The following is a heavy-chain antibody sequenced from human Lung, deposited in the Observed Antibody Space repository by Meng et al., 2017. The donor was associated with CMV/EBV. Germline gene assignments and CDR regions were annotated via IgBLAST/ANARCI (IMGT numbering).Heavy chain of an antibody. V-gene: IGHV3-30*04. CDR1: GFTFSSYA. CDR3: ARDTLTMVRGVWVY. D-gene: IGHD3-10*01. CDR2: ISYDGSNK. Sequence: GGSXRLXCAASGFTFSSYAMHWVRQAPGKGLEWVAVISYDGSNKYYADSVKGRFTISRDNSKNTLYLQMNSLRAEDTAVYYCARDTLTMVRGVWVYWGQGTLVTVSS. J-gene: IGHJ4*02.